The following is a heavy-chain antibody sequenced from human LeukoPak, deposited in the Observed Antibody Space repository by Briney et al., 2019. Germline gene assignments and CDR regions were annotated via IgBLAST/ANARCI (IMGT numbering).Heavy chain of an antibody. CDR1: DGSISSGSYY. Sequence: PSETLSLTCTVSDGSISSGSYYWSWIRQPAGKGLEWIGRIYTSGSTNYNPSLKSRVTISVDTSKNQFSLKLSSVTAADTAVYYCAGEYNWNYYFFDYWGQGTLVTVSS. CDR2: IYTSGST. CDR3: AGEYNWNYYFFDY. V-gene: IGHV4-61*02. J-gene: IGHJ4*02. D-gene: IGHD1-7*01.